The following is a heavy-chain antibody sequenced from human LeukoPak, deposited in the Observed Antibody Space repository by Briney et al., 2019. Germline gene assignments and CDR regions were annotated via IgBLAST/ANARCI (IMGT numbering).Heavy chain of an antibody. Sequence: GGSLRLSCAASGFTFSSYSMNWVRQAPGKGLEWVSSISSGSTYIYYADSVKGRFTISRDNAKNSLYLQMNSLRAEDTAVYHCARERRDGHNPYYYYYMDVWGKGTTVTVTS. J-gene: IGHJ6*03. D-gene: IGHD5-24*01. V-gene: IGHV3-21*01. CDR1: GFTFSSYS. CDR3: ARERRDGHNPYYYYYMDV. CDR2: ISSGSTYI.